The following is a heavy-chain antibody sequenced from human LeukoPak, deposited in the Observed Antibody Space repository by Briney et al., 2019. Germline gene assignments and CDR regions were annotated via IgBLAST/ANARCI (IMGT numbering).Heavy chain of an antibody. CDR3: ATERAFAFDI. D-gene: IGHD1-26*01. CDR2: ISITSRTT. Sequence: SGGSLRLSCAASGFTFTTYSMNWVRQAPGKRLEWVSYISITSRTTYYADSVKGRFTISRDSAKNSLYLQMNSLRDEDTAVYYCATERAFAFDIWGQGTVVTVSS. V-gene: IGHV3-48*02. CDR1: GFTFTTYS. J-gene: IGHJ3*02.